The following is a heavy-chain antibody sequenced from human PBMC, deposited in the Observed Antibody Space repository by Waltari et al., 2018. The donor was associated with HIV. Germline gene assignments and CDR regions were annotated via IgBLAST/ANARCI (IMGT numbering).Heavy chain of an antibody. CDR2: INPNTGGT. CDR3: ARPVAATFYFDY. Sequence: QVQLVQSGAEVKKPGASVKVSCKTSGYSFTAYYMHWVRQAPGQGLEWMGWINPNTGGTNYAQKFQGRVTMTCDTSISTIYMDLNRLTSDDTAIYYCARPVAATFYFDYWGQGTLVTVSS. CDR1: GYSFTAYY. D-gene: IGHD6-19*01. J-gene: IGHJ4*02. V-gene: IGHV1-2*02.